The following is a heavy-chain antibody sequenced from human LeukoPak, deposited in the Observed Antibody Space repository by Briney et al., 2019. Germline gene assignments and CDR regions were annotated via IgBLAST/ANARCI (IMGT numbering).Heavy chain of an antibody. V-gene: IGHV1-18*04. D-gene: IGHD5-18*01. Sequence: ASVKVSCKASGYPFTSYGISRVRQAPGQGLEWMGWITAYNGNTNYAQKLQGRVTITTDTSTSTAYMELRSLRSDDTAVYYCATGYSYGYYYFDYWGQGTLVTVSS. J-gene: IGHJ4*02. CDR3: ATGYSYGYYYFDY. CDR2: ITAYNGNT. CDR1: GYPFTSYG.